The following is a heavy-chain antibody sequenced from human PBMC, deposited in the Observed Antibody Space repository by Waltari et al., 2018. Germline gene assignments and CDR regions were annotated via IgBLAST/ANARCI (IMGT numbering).Heavy chain of an antibody. D-gene: IGHD6-13*01. V-gene: IGHV3-7*01. CDR3: ARGFKSIAAAGDY. J-gene: IGHJ4*02. CDR2: ITQAGGGE. CDR1: GSTFSRYR. Sequence: EVQLVESGGGLVQPGGSLRLSCAASGSTFSRYRMRWVRQAPGKGLVWVANITQAGGGEYYVDSVKGRFTISRENAKNSLYLKRNSLRAEDTAVYYCARGFKSIAAAGDYCGQGTLVTVSS.